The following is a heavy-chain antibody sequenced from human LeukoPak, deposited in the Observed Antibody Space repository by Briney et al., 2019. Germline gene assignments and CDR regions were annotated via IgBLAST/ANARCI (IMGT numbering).Heavy chain of an antibody. J-gene: IGHJ5*02. V-gene: IGHV3-74*01. CDR1: GFTFSSFW. CDR2: INTDGSST. CDR3: AKERDWFDP. Sequence: ELGGSLRLSCAASGFTFSSFWMHWVRQAPGKGLVWVSRINTDGSSTSYADSVKGRFTISRDNAKNTLYRQMNSLRAEDTAVYYCAKERDWFDPRGQGTLVTVSS.